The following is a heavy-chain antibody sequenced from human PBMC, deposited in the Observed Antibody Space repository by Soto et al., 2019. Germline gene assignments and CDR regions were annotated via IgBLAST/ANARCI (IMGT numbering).Heavy chain of an antibody. J-gene: IGHJ4*02. Sequence: QVQLVQSGAEVKKPGASVKVSCKASGYTFTGYYMHWVRQAPGQGLEWMVWINSNSGGTTYAQKFQGWVTMTRDTSISTAYMELSRLRSDDTAVYYCARAHCGGDCYSGVDYWGQGTLVTVSS. CDR3: ARAHCGGDCYSGVDY. D-gene: IGHD2-21*02. CDR1: GYTFTGYY. V-gene: IGHV1-2*04. CDR2: INSNSGGT.